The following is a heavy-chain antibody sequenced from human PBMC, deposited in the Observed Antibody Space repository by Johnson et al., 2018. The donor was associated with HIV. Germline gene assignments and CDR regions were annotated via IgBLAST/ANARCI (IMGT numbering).Heavy chain of an antibody. Sequence: VQLVESGGGLIHPGGSLRLSCVASGFTVSDNYMSWVRQAPGKGLEWVSIIYSGGTAYYADSVRGRFTVSRDDSKNTLYLQMNSLRAEDTAVYYCAKALGWELSIWGQGTMVTVSS. CDR2: IYSGGTA. D-gene: IGHD1-26*01. J-gene: IGHJ3*02. V-gene: IGHV3-66*03. CDR3: AKALGWELSI. CDR1: GFTVSDNY.